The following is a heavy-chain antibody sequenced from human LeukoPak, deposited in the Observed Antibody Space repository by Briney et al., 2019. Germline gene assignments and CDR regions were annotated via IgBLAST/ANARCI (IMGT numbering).Heavy chain of an antibody. D-gene: IGHD4-11*01. J-gene: IGHJ4*02. V-gene: IGHV3-23*01. CDR1: GFTFSSYA. CDR3: AKYKISTVTVDY. CDR2: ISNSGVST. Sequence: GGSLRLSCAASGFTFSSYAMSWIRQAPGKGLEWVSVISNSGVSTYYADSVKGRFTISRDNPKNTLYLQMNSLRAEDTAVYYCAKYKISTVTVDYWGQGTLATVSS.